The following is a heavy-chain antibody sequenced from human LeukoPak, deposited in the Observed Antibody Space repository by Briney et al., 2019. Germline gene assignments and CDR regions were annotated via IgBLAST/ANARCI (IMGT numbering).Heavy chain of an antibody. V-gene: IGHV3-30*18. J-gene: IGHJ4*02. CDR1: GFTFSSYG. CDR2: ISYDGSNK. CDR3: ANSHSSSWAYFDY. Sequence: PGGSLRLSCAASGFTFSSYGMHWVRQAPGKGLEWVAVISYDGSNKYYADSVKGRFTISRDNSKNTLYLEMNSLRAEDTAVYYCANSHSSSWAYFDYWGQGTLVTVSS. D-gene: IGHD6-13*01.